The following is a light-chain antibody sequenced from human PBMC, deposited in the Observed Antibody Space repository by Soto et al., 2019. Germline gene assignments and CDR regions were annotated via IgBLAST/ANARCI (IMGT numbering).Light chain of an antibody. CDR2: RAS. V-gene: IGKV2-30*01. CDR3: MQGTHWPPIT. CDR1: QSLVYSDGNTY. Sequence: DVVLTQSPLALPVTLGQPASISCRSSQSLVYSDGNTYLNWFHQRPGQSPRRLIYRASNRDSGVPDRFSGSGSGTDFTLTISRVEAEDVGIYYCMQGTHWPPITFGPGTKVDIK. J-gene: IGKJ3*01.